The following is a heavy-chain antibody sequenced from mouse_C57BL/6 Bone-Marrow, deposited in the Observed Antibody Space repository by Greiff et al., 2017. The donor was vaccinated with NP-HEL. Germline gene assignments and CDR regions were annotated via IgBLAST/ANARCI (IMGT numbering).Heavy chain of an antibody. CDR3: ARRYSNYSWFAY. D-gene: IGHD2-5*01. Sequence: VQLQQSGAELVKPGASVKMSCKASGYTFTSYWITWVKQRPGQGLEWIGDIYPGSGSTNYNEKFKSKATLTVDTSSSTAYMQLSSLTSEDSAVYYCARRYSNYSWFAYWGQGTLVTVSA. V-gene: IGHV1-55*01. J-gene: IGHJ3*01. CDR1: GYTFTSYW. CDR2: IYPGSGST.